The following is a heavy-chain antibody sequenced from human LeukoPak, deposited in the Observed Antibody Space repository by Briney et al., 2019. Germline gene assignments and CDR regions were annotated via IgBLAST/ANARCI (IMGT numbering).Heavy chain of an antibody. CDR2: IGHDGIMT. J-gene: IGHJ4*02. CDR3: ARDLTSGYHDY. D-gene: IGHD3-22*01. V-gene: IGHV3-33*01. Sequence: GGSLRLSCAASGFTFSVYGMHWVRQAPGKGLEWVAAIGHDGIMTHYADSVKGRFTFSRDNSKSTLYLQMNSLRAEDTAVYYCARDLTSGYHDYWGQGTLVSVSS. CDR1: GFTFSVYG.